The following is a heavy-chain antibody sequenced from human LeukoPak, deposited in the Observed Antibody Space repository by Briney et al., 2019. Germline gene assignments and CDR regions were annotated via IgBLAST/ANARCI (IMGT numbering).Heavy chain of an antibody. Sequence: ASVKVSCKASGYTFTSYYMHWVRQAPGQGLEWMGGIIPIFGTANYAQKFQGRVTITADESTSTAYMELSSLRSEDTAVYYCARMGELNWAYYYYGMDVWGQGTTVTVSS. V-gene: IGHV1-69*13. D-gene: IGHD3-16*01. CDR1: GYTFTSYY. CDR2: IIPIFGTA. J-gene: IGHJ6*02. CDR3: ARMGELNWAYYYYGMDV.